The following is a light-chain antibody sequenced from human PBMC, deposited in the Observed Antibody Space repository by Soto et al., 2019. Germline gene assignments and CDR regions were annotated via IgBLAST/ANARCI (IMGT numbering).Light chain of an antibody. Sequence: DIVMTQSPDSLAVSLGERATINCKSSQSVLYSSNNKNYLAWYQQKPGQPPKMIIYWASIREPGVPDRFSGSGSGTDFTLTISSLQAEDVAAYYCLQYFATPRTFGGGTKVQIK. CDR3: LQYFATPRT. CDR1: QSVLYSSNNKNY. V-gene: IGKV4-1*01. CDR2: WAS. J-gene: IGKJ4*01.